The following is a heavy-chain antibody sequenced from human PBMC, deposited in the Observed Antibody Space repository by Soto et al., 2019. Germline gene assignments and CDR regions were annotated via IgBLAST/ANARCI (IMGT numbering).Heavy chain of an antibody. V-gene: IGHV4-31*03. CDR1: GGSISSGGYY. CDR2: IYYSGST. CDR3: ARGQAGILTGYYLAGEPAHYGMDV. D-gene: IGHD3-9*01. Sequence: SETLSLTCTVSGGSISSGGYYWSWIRQHPGRGLEWIGYIYYSGSTNYNPSLKSRVTISVDTSKNQFSLKLSSVTAADTAVYYCARGQAGILTGYYLAGEPAHYGMDVWGQGTTVTVSS. J-gene: IGHJ6*02.